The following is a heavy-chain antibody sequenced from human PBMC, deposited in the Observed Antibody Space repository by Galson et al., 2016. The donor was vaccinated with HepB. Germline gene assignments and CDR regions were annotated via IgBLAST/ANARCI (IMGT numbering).Heavy chain of an antibody. D-gene: IGHD4-17*01. CDR1: GYTLTNYG. J-gene: IGHJ4*02. V-gene: IGHV1-18*04. CDR3: VTHYGDYIVPWDY. CDR2: ISADNGDT. Sequence: SVKVSCKASGYTLTNYGFTWLRQAPGQGLEWMGWISADNGDTSYAQRLQDRVTMTIDTSTSTGYMALRSLRSDDTAVYYCVTHYGDYIVPWDYWGQGTLVTVSS.